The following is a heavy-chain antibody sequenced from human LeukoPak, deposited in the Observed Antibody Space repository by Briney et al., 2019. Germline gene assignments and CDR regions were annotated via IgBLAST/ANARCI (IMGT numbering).Heavy chain of an antibody. CDR1: GGSISSSSYY. J-gene: IGHJ6*02. Sequence: SETLSLTCTVSGGSISSSSYYWGWIRQPPGKGLEWIGSIYYSGSTYYNPSLKSRVTISVDTSKNQFSLKLSSVTAADTAVYYCARRGGQVTEYYYGMDVWGQGTTVTVSS. V-gene: IGHV4-39*01. D-gene: IGHD2-21*02. CDR3: ARRGGQVTEYYYGMDV. CDR2: IYYSGST.